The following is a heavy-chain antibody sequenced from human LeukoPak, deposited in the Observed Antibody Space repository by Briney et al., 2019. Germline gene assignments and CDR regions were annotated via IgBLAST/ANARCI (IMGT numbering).Heavy chain of an antibody. Sequence: GGSLRLSCAASGFTFSSYAMSWVRRAPGKGLEWVSAISGSGGSTYYADSVKGRFTISRDNSKNTLYLQMNSMRAEDTAVYYCAKDRYDFWSGYGGPDAFDIWGQGTMATVSS. J-gene: IGHJ3*02. V-gene: IGHV3-23*01. D-gene: IGHD3-3*01. CDR1: GFTFSSYA. CDR3: AKDRYDFWSGYGGPDAFDI. CDR2: ISGSGGST.